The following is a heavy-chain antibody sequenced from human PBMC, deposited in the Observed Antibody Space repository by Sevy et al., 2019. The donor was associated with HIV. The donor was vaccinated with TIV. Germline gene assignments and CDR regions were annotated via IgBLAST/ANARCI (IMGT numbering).Heavy chain of an antibody. CDR3: AREERITMVQGYAFDI. V-gene: IGHV3-21*01. CDR2: ISRSSSYI. J-gene: IGHJ3*02. Sequence: GGSLRLSCAASGFTFSSYSMNWVRQAPGKGLEWVSSISRSSSYIYYADSVKGRFTISRDNAKNSLYLQMNSLRAEDTAVYYCAREERITMVQGYAFDIWGQGTMVTVSS. CDR1: GFTFSSYS. D-gene: IGHD3-10*01.